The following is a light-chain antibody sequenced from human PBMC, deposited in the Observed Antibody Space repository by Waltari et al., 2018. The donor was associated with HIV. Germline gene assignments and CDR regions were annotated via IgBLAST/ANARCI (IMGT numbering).Light chain of an antibody. V-gene: IGLV1-47*01. CDR3: AAWDASLSAWV. Sequence: QSVLTQPPSASGTPGQRVTISCSGSSSNIGSNYVYWYQQLPGTAPKLLIYMNNQRASGVPDRFSGSKSGNSAALAISGRRSEDEADYYCAAWDASLSAWVFGGGTKLTVL. J-gene: IGLJ3*02. CDR1: SSNIGSNY. CDR2: MNN.